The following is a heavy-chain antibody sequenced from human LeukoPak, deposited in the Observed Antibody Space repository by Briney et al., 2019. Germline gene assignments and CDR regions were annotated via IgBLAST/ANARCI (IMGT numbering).Heavy chain of an antibody. V-gene: IGHV6-1*01. CDR3: ARDTGTAISTFDI. D-gene: IGHD2-21*02. CDR1: GDSLSSNSAV. CDR2: TYYRSKWYN. Sequence: SQTLSLTCALSGDSLSSNSAVWTWIRQSPSRGLEWLGRTYYRSKWYNDYAVSVKSRITVNPDTSKNQFSLQLNSVTPEDTAVYYCARDTGTAISTFDIWGQGTMVTVSS. J-gene: IGHJ3*02.